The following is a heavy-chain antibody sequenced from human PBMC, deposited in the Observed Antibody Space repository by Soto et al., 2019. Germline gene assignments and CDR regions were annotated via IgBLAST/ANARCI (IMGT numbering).Heavy chain of an antibody. D-gene: IGHD4-17*01. CDR2: IYAGGST. J-gene: IGHJ4*02. V-gene: IGHV3-53*01. CDR1: GFIVSSNY. Sequence: EVQLVESGGGLIQPGGSLRLSCAASGFIVSSNYMSWVRQAPGKGLEWVSVIYAGGSTYYADPVKGRFTISRDNSTNMLYLQMKSLRAEDTAVYYCARDNRRGGAYYFEYWGQGTLVTVSS. CDR3: ARDNRRGGAYYFEY.